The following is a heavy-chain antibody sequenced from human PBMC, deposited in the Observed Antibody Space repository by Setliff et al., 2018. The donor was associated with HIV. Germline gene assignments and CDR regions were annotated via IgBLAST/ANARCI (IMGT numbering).Heavy chain of an antibody. J-gene: IGHJ4*03. D-gene: IGHD2-15*01. CDR3: ARDKDGFDI. Sequence: ASVKVSCKASGYTFTGYYINWVRRAPGQGLEWMGRINPNSGDTNYTQSFQGRVTMTRDRSINTAYLELSSLKSDDTAVYYCARDKDGFDIWGQGTLVTVSS. CDR2: INPNSGDT. CDR1: GYTFTGYY. V-gene: IGHV1-2*06.